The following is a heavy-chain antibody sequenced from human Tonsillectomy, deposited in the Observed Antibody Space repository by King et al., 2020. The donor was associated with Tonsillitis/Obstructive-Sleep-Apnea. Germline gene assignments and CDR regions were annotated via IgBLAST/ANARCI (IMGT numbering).Heavy chain of an antibody. CDR1: GYSFTSQW. Sequence: QLVQSGAEVKKPGESLKIYCQGSGYSFTSQWIGWVRQMPGKGLEWMGCIYPGDSDTTYSPSFQGQVTISVDKSINTAYLHWSSLKTSDTAMYYCTRPPGYSRGWYDYDYWGQGTLITVSS. D-gene: IGHD6-19*01. CDR3: TRPPGYSRGWYDYDY. CDR2: IYPGDSDT. V-gene: IGHV5-51*01. J-gene: IGHJ4*02.